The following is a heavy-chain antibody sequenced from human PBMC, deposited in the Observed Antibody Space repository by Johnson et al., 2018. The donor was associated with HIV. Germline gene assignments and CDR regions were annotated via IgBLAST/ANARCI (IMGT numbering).Heavy chain of an antibody. CDR1: GFTFDDYA. CDR3: ARVVPSEQDANYYDSSHYFDAFHI. J-gene: IGHJ3*02. CDR2: ISYDGSKK. D-gene: IGHD3-22*01. Sequence: QVQLVESGGGVVRPGGSLRLSCAASGFTFDDYAMHWVRQAPGKGLEWVAFISYDGSKKHNADSVKGRFTISRDNPKNTLSVQMNSLGAEETAVYFCARVVPSEQDANYYDSSHYFDAFHIWGQGTLVTVSS. V-gene: IGHV3-30*04.